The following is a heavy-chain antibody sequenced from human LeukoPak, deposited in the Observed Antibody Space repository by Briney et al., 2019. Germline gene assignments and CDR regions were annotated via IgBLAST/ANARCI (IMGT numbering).Heavy chain of an antibody. CDR2: ISAGGYYPYYADT. D-gene: IGHD6-6*01. Sequence: PGGSLRLSCAASGFTFNNYVMSWVRQAPGKGLEWVSVISAGGYYPYYADTNYADSVKGRFTISRDNSKNTLYLQMNSLRAEDTAVYYCASLIRGSSPQLDVWGKGTTVTVSS. J-gene: IGHJ6*04. V-gene: IGHV3-23*01. CDR1: GFTFNNYV. CDR3: ASLIRGSSPQLDV.